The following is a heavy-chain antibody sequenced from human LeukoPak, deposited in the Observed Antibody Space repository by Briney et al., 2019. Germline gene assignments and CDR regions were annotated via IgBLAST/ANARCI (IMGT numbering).Heavy chain of an antibody. CDR1: GFTFKKYW. Sequence: GGSLRLSCAASGFTFKKYWMNWVRQVPGKGLECLANFKEDGSETYYADSVKGRFTISRDNPKNLLFLQINSLRVEDTAVYYCARETPRRGETRDGYRWGQGTLVTVSS. D-gene: IGHD5-24*01. V-gene: IGHV3-7*01. CDR2: FKEDGSET. CDR3: ARETPRRGETRDGYR. J-gene: IGHJ4*02.